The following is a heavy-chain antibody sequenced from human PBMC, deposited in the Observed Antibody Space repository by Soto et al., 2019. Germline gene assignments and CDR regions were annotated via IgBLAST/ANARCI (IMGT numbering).Heavy chain of an antibody. CDR2: TYYRSKWYY. Sequence: SHALPLTCAITGDNVSSNSACWSWLKQSPSRGLEWLGRTYYRSKWYYEYAVSVRGRITINPDTSKNQYSLQLNSVTPEDTAVYFCARGEQYSGRIFDYWGQGTLVTVSS. V-gene: IGHV6-1*01. CDR1: GDNVSSNSAC. J-gene: IGHJ4*01. D-gene: IGHD1-26*01. CDR3: ARGEQYSGRIFDY.